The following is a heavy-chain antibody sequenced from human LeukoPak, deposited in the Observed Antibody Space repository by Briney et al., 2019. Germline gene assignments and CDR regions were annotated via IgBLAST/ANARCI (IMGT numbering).Heavy chain of an antibody. D-gene: IGHD1-26*01. CDR1: GFTFSSYE. CDR2: ISSSGSTI. Sequence: GGSLRLSCAASGFTFSSYEMNWVRQAPGKGLEWVSYISSSGSTIYYADSVKGRFTISRDNAKKSLYLQVNSLRAEDTAVYYCARGAINSGSYDVYFDYWGQGTLVTVSS. J-gene: IGHJ4*02. CDR3: ARGAINSGSYDVYFDY. V-gene: IGHV3-48*03.